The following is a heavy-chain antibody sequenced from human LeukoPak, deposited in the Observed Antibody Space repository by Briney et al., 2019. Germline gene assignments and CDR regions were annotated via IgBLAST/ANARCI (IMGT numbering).Heavy chain of an antibody. CDR3: ARDTMITFGGVIVVPPNDY. Sequence: SGGSLRLSCAASGFTFSSYWMSGVRQAPGKGLEWVANIKQEGSEKYYVDSVKGRFTISRDNAKNSLYLQMNSLRAEDTAVYYCARDTMITFGGVIVVPPNDYWGQGTLVTVSS. CDR2: IKQEGSEK. D-gene: IGHD3-16*02. CDR1: GFTFSSYW. V-gene: IGHV3-7*01. J-gene: IGHJ4*02.